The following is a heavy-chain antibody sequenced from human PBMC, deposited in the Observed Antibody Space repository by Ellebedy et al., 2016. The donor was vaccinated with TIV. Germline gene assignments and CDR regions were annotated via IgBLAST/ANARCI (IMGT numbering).Heavy chain of an antibody. CDR1: GGSFSGYY. D-gene: IGHD6-19*01. V-gene: IGHV4-34*01. Sequence: SETLSLTCGVYGGSFSGYYWSWVRQPPGKGLEWIGEVTQSGRTNYHPSLKSRVTISVDTSKNQFSLRLSSVTAADTAVYYCAEGRSGWYYFDYWGQGTPVTVSS. J-gene: IGHJ4*02. CDR3: AEGRSGWYYFDY. CDR2: VTQSGRT.